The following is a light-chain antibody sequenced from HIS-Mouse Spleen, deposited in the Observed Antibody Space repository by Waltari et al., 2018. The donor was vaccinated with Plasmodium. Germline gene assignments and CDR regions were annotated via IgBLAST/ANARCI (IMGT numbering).Light chain of an antibody. V-gene: IGKV1-33*01. Sequence: DIQMTQSPSSLSASVGDRVTITCQASQDISNYLNWYQQKPGKAPKLLIYDASNLETGVPSRFSGSGSGTDFTLTISSLQPEDFATYYCQQFNSYPQGTFGQGTRLEIK. J-gene: IGKJ5*01. CDR1: QDISNY. CDR2: DAS. CDR3: QQFNSYPQGT.